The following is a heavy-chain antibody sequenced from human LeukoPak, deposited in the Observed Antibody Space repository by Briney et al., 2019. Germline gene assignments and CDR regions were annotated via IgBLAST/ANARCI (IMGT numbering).Heavy chain of an antibody. V-gene: IGHV1-2*02. D-gene: IGHD2-2*01. CDR2: INPNSGGT. J-gene: IGHJ4*02. CDR3: ARGGYCSSTSCQGDYFDY. CDR1: GYTFTGYY. Sequence: ASVKVSCKASGYTFTGYYMHWLRQAPGQGLEWMGWINPNSGGTNYAQKFQGRVTMTRDTSISTAYMELSRLRSDDTAVYYCARGGYCSSTSCQGDYFDYWGQGTLVTVSS.